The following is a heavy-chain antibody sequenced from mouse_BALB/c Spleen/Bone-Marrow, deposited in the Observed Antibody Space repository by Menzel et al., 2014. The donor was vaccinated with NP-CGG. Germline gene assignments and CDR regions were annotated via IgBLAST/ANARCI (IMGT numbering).Heavy chain of an antibody. CDR1: GFTFSDFY. Sequence: DVMLVESGGGLVQPGDSLRLSCAPSGFTFSDFYMEWVRQPPGKRLEWIAASRNKAKHYTTEYSASVKGRFIVSRDTSQSILYLQMNALRAEDTAIYYCARDVGYGNYFVYWGQGTLVSVPA. CDR3: ARDVGYGNYFVY. CDR2: SRNKAKHYTT. D-gene: IGHD2-10*02. J-gene: IGHJ3*01. V-gene: IGHV7-1*02.